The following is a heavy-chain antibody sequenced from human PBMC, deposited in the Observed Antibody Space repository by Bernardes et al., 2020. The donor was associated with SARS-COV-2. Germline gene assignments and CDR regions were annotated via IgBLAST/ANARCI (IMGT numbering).Heavy chain of an antibody. Sequence: SETLSLTCSVSGGSISTYYWSWIRQPAGKGLEWNGRMSASGSSNHNPSLRSRITMSVDTPQNQISLELSPVTAADTAVYYCAGEGGTSGRGMDVWGQGTTVTVSS. CDR3: AGEGGTSGRGMDV. CDR1: GGSISTYY. V-gene: IGHV4-4*07. D-gene: IGHD3-10*01. CDR2: MSASGSS. J-gene: IGHJ6*02.